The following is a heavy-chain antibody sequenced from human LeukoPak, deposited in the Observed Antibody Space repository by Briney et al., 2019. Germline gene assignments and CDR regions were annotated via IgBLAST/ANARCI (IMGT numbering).Heavy chain of an antibody. CDR3: ARGYCSGGSCYSYYYYNYMDV. D-gene: IGHD2-15*01. V-gene: IGHV4-4*02. J-gene: IGHJ6*03. Sequence: NPSGTPSLTCAVSGGSISSSNWWSWVRQPPGKGLEWIGEIYHSGSTNYNPSLKSRVTISVDKSKNQFSLKLSSVTAADTAVYYCARGYCSGGSCYSYYYYNYMDVRGKGTTVTVSS. CDR1: GGSISSSNW. CDR2: IYHSGST.